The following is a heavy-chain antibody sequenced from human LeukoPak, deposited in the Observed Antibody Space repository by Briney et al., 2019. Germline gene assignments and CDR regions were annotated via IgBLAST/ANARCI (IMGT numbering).Heavy chain of an antibody. CDR1: GFTVSSNY. J-gene: IGHJ3*02. V-gene: IGHV3-66*01. CDR2: IYSGGST. D-gene: IGHD3/OR15-3a*01. Sequence: GSLRLSCAASGFTVSSNYMSWVRQAPGKGLEWVSVIYSGGSTYYADSVKGRFTISRDNAKNTLYLQMNSLRAEDTAVYYCARFGAWAGYAFDIWGQGTMVTVSS. CDR3: ARFGAWAGYAFDI.